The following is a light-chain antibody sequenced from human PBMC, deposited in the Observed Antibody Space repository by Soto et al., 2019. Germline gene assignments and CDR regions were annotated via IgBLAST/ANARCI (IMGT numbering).Light chain of an antibody. CDR3: QQYNAWPRT. Sequence: EIVMTQSPATLSVSPGERATLSCRASQSVSYNLAWYQQKPGQAPRLLVYGLSTRATGIPARFSSSGSGTDFTLTISSMQSEDFAIYYCQQYNAWPRTFGPGTRVDFK. CDR1: QSVSYN. J-gene: IGKJ3*01. CDR2: GLS. V-gene: IGKV3D-15*01.